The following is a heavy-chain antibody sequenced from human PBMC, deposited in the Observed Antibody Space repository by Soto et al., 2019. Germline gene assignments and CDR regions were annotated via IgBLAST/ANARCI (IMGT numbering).Heavy chain of an antibody. V-gene: IGHV3-53*04. Sequence: EVQLVESGGGLVQPGGSLRLSCAASGIPVSSNYMTWVRQASGKGLEWVSVLHSGGDTYYANSVKGRFTISRHDSTNTLFLQMNSVTPEDTAVYYCARDGPYYYASRMDVWGQGTTVTVSS. CDR3: ARDGPYYYASRMDV. CDR1: GIPVSSNY. J-gene: IGHJ6*02. D-gene: IGHD3-10*01. CDR2: LHSGGDT.